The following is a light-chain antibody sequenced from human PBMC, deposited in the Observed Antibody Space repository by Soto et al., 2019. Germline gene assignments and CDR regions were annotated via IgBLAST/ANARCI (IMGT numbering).Light chain of an antibody. V-gene: IGKV3-11*01. CDR2: DAS. CDR3: QQRGNWPKT. J-gene: IGKJ1*01. CDR1: QGFSSS. Sequence: EIVLTQSPATLSLSPGERATLSCRASQGFSSSLVWYQQKPGQAPRLLIYDASNRATGIPARFSGSGSGTDFTLTISSLEPEDFAVYYCQQRGNWPKTFGQGTKVDIK.